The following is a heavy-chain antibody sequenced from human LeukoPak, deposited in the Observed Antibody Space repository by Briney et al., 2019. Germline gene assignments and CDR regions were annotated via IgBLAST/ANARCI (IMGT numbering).Heavy chain of an antibody. J-gene: IGHJ4*02. Sequence: GASVKVSCKASGYAFTSYAMHWVRQAPGQRLEWMGWINAGNGNTKYSQKFQGRVTITRDTSASTAYMELSSLRSEDTAVYYCARDHILGAAGNWGQGTLVTVSS. D-gene: IGHD6-13*01. CDR2: INAGNGNT. CDR1: GYAFTSYA. CDR3: ARDHILGAAGN. V-gene: IGHV1-3*01.